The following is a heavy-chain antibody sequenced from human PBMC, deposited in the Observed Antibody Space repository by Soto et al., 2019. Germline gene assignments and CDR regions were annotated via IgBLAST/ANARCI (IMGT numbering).Heavy chain of an antibody. V-gene: IGHV4-39*01. CDR2: INHSGNT. CDR1: GGSIGTSAYY. Sequence: SETLSLTCGVSGGSIGTSAYYWCWIRQAPGKGLEWIGSINHSGNTYLSPSLKDRVTMSVDTSKNSFSLKLRSATAADTGLYYCSRRAPEGFDPWGQGTLVTVSS. CDR3: SRRAPEGFDP. J-gene: IGHJ5*02.